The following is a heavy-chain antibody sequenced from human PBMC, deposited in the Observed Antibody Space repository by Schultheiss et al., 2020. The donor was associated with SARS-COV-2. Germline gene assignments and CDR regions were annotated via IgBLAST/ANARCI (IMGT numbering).Heavy chain of an antibody. D-gene: IGHD6-13*01. Sequence: SETLSLTCTVSGGSISSYYWSWIRQPPGKGLEWIGYIYYSGSTNYNPSLKSRVTISVDTSKNQFSLKLSSVTAADTAVYYCARVRAGYSSSCYGYWGQGTLVTVSS. CDR3: ARVRAGYSSSCYGY. CDR2: IYYSGST. J-gene: IGHJ4*02. V-gene: IGHV4-59*01. CDR1: GGSISSYY.